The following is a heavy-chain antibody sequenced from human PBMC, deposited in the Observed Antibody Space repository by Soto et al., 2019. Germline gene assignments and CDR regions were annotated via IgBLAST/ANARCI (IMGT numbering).Heavy chain of an antibody. Sequence: SETLSLTCTVSGGSISSGGYYWSWIRQHPGKGLEWIGYIYYSGSTYYNPSLKSRVTISVDTSKNQFSLKLSSVTAADTAVYYCEGIYSGSPGGTLRYWGQGTLVTVSS. CDR2: IYYSGST. CDR1: GGSISSGGYY. J-gene: IGHJ4*02. V-gene: IGHV4-31*03. CDR3: EGIYSGSPGGTLRY. D-gene: IGHD1-26*01.